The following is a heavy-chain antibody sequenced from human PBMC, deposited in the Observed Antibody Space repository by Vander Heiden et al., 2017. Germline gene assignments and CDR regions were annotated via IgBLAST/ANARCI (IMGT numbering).Heavy chain of an antibody. CDR2: ISGSGGST. V-gene: IGHV3-23*01. CDR3: TDCSSTSCLNWFDP. J-gene: IGHJ5*02. D-gene: IGHD2-2*01. Sequence: EVQLLESGGGLVQPGGSLRLSCAAPGFTFSSYAMSWVRQAPGKGLEWVSAISGSGGSTYYADSVKGRFTISRDNSKNTLYLQMNSLRAEDTVVYYCTDCSSTSCLNWFDPWCQGTLVTVSS. CDR1: GFTFSSYA.